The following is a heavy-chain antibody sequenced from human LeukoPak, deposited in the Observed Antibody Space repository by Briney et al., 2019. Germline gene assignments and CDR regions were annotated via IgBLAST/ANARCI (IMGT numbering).Heavy chain of an antibody. J-gene: IGHJ4*02. CDR1: GFTFSSYS. CDR3: AKLLQTQLVVFDY. V-gene: IGHV3-23*01. D-gene: IGHD6-6*01. Sequence: GGSLRLSCAVSGFTFSSYSMHWVRQAPGKGLEWVSGISGSGAGTYDADSVKGRFTISRDNSKNTLYLQMNSLRAEDTAVYYCAKLLQTQLVVFDYWGQGTLVTVSS. CDR2: ISGSGAGT.